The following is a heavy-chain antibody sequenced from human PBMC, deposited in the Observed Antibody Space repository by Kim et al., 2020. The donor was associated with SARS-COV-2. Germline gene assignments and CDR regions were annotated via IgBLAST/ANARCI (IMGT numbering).Heavy chain of an antibody. J-gene: IGHJ4*02. D-gene: IGHD3-10*01. V-gene: IGHV4-39*01. Sequence: SETLSLTCTVSCASIDSSDSYWGWIRQPPGKGLEWIGSLYYSGTTYYNPSLKSRVTISADTARNQFSLKMTSATAADTALYYCARHKLRSIWFGALGDFDSWGQGTLVAVSS. CDR3: ARHKLRSIWFGALGDFDS. CDR1: CASIDSSDSY. CDR2: LYYSGTT.